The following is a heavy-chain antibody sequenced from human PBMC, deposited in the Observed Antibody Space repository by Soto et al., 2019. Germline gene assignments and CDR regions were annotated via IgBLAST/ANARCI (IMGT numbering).Heavy chain of an antibody. CDR2: RNHRGSN. V-gene: IGHV4-34*01. CDR1: GGSXXXYY. J-gene: IGHJ6*02. D-gene: IGHD3-9*01. Sequence: PSETLSLTCAVYGGSXXXYYWSWIRQPPGKVMEWIGERNHRGSNNYNPCLKSRVSISVDTSKNQFSLKLSSVTAADTAVYYCARGPILRYFDWLSAYYYGMDVWGQGTTVTVSS. CDR3: ARGPILRYFDWLSAYYYGMDV.